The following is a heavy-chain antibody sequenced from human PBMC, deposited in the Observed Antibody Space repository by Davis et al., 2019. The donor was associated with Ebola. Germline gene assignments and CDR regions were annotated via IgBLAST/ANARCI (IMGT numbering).Heavy chain of an antibody. Sequence: SETLSLTCTVSGGSISSGGYYWSWIRQHPGKGLEWIGYIYYSGSTYYNPSLKSRVTISVDTSKNQFSLKLSSVTAADTAVYYCAREAPDCSSTSCLYYYYYYMDVWGKGTTVTVSS. V-gene: IGHV4-30-4*08. CDR1: GGSISSGGYY. CDR3: AREAPDCSSTSCLYYYYYYMDV. J-gene: IGHJ6*03. D-gene: IGHD2-2*01. CDR2: IYYSGST.